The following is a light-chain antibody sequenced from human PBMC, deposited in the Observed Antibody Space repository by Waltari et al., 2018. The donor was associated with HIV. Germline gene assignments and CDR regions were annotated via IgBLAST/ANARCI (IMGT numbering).Light chain of an antibody. CDR2: TST. V-gene: IGKV1-39*01. CDR1: EKIDKS. Sequence: DIKVTQSPSSLSASVGDRVTITCRTSEKIDKSLHWYLERPGEAPQLLIYTSTALRGGVPPRFVGGGSGTDFTLTITGLQPGDFGTYYCQQTYTFPHTFGRGT. J-gene: IGKJ2*01. CDR3: QQTYTFPHT.